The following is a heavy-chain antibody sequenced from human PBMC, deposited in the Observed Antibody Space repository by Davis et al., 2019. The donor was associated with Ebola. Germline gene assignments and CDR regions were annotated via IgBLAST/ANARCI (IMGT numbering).Heavy chain of an antibody. CDR3: ARDGPVPAANNYYYYGMDV. CDR2: ISAYNGNT. D-gene: IGHD2-2*01. CDR1: GYTFTSYG. V-gene: IGHV1-18*01. J-gene: IGHJ6*02. Sequence: ASVKVSCKASGYTFTSYGISWVRQAPGQGLEWMGWISAYNGNTNYAQKLQGRVTMTTDTSTSTAYMELRSLRSDDTAVYYCARDGPVPAANNYYYYGMDVWGQGTTVTVSS.